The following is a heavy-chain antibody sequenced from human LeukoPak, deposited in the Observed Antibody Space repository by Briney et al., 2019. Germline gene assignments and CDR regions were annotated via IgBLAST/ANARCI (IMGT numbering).Heavy chain of an antibody. V-gene: IGHV3-23*01. CDR2: ISAYGGST. D-gene: IGHD5-18*01. CDR3: AKWIQLSYFDY. CDR1: GFTLSNYA. Sequence: GGSLRLSCADSGFTLSNYAMSWVRQAPGKGLEWVSGISAYGGSTYYADTVKGRFTISRDNSKNILYLQMNSLRAEDTAVYYCAKWIQLSYFDYWGQGTLVTVSS. J-gene: IGHJ4*02.